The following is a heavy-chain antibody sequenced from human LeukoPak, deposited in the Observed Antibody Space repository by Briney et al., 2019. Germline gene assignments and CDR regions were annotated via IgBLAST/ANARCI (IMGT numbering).Heavy chain of an antibody. CDR2: IRFHGSDK. CDR1: GFTFSSYG. V-gene: IGHV3-30*02. Sequence: PGGSLRLSCAASGFTFSSYGMHWVRQSPGKGLEWVAFIRFHGSDKYYAESVKGRFTISRDNFKNTLYLQINSLRAEDTAVYYCAKDKIPVSETAMVALDYWGQGTLVTVSS. D-gene: IGHD5-18*01. J-gene: IGHJ4*02. CDR3: AKDKIPVSETAMVALDY.